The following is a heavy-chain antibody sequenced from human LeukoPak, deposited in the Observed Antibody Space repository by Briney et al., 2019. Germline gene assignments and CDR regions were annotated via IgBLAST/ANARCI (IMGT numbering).Heavy chain of an antibody. Sequence: KPGGSLRLSCAASGFRFSDYYMSWIRQAPGKGLEWVSSISRGGNSKYSADSVKGRFTISRDNAKNSLDLQMDSLRPEDTAVYYCARDQVLDSWGQGALVTVSS. CDR3: ARDQVLDS. CDR2: ISRGGNSK. CDR1: GFRFSDYY. J-gene: IGHJ4*02. V-gene: IGHV3-11*01.